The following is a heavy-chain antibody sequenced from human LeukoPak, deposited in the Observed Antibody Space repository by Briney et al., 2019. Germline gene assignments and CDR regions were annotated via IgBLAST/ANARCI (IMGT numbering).Heavy chain of an antibody. D-gene: IGHD6-13*01. J-gene: IGHJ4*02. CDR2: VRQEGVEK. V-gene: IGHV3-7*01. CDR3: AKDMGSRGY. Sequence: GGSLRLSCAASGFTVSSNYMSWVRQAPGKGLEWLATVRQEGVEKYYVDSVKGRFTISRDNAKNLVYLQMNSLKTEDTAVYYCAKDMGSRGYWGQGTLVTVSS. CDR1: GFTVSSNY.